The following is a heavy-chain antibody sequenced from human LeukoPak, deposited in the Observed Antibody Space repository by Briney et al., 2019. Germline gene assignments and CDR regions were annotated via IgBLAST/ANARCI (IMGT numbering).Heavy chain of an antibody. CDR2: ISWNSGSI. CDR1: GFTFDDYA. J-gene: IGHJ4*02. D-gene: IGHD3-10*01. CDR3: AKDQDYYGSGSYPY. V-gene: IGHV3-9*01. Sequence: GRSLRLSCAASGFTFDDYAMHWVRQAPGKGLEWVSGISWNSGSIGYADSVKGRFTISRDNAKNSLYLQMNSLRAEDTALYYCAKDQDYYGSGSYPYWGQGTLVTVSS.